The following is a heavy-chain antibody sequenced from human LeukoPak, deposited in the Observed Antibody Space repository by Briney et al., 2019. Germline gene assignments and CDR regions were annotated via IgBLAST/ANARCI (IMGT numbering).Heavy chain of an antibody. D-gene: IGHD6-13*01. CDR3: ARDQGIAAAGTDY. CDR2: ISASGGST. J-gene: IGHJ4*02. V-gene: IGHV3-23*01. Sequence: PGGSLRLSCAASGFTFSSSAMSWVRQVPGKGLEWVSGISASGGSTYYADSVRGRFTISRDNSKNTLYLQMNSLRAEDTAVYYCARDQGIAAAGTDYWGQGTLVTLSS. CDR1: GFTFSSSA.